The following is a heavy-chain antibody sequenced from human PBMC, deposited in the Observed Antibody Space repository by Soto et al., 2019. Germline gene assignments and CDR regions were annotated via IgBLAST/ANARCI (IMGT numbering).Heavy chain of an antibody. J-gene: IGHJ6*02. CDR3: ARDGGGRGLVYWFSGMDD. CDR1: GGSISSYY. CDR2: IYYSGST. D-gene: IGHD2-8*02. V-gene: IGHV4-59*01. Sequence: PSETLSLTCTVSGGSISSYYWSWIRQPPGKGLEWIGYIYYSGSTNYNPSLKSRVTISVDTSKNQFSLKLSSVTAADTAVYYCARDGGGRGLVYWFSGMDDWGQGTRVTVSS.